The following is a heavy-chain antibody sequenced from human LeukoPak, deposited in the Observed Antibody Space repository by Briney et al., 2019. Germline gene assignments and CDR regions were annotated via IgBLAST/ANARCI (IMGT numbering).Heavy chain of an antibody. V-gene: IGHV3-66*01. J-gene: IGHJ4*02. CDR1: GFTVSSNY. CDR3: ARAPLVGATSAGY. CDR2: IYSGGST. Sequence: GESLKISCAASGFTVSSNYMSWVRQAPGKGLEWVSVIYSGGSTYYADSVKGRFTISRDNSKNTLYLQMNSLRAEDTAVYYCARAPLVGATSAGYWGQGTLVTVSS. D-gene: IGHD1-26*01.